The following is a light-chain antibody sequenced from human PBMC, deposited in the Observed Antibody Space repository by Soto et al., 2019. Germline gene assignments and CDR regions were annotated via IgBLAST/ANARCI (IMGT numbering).Light chain of an antibody. Sequence: DIQMTQSPSTLSASVGDRVTITCRASQSISSWLAWYQQKPGKAPKLLIYDASSLESGVPSRFSGSVSGTECTLTISSLQPDDFAPYYCQQYNSYPYTFGQGTKLEIK. V-gene: IGKV1-5*01. J-gene: IGKJ2*01. CDR1: QSISSW. CDR2: DAS. CDR3: QQYNSYPYT.